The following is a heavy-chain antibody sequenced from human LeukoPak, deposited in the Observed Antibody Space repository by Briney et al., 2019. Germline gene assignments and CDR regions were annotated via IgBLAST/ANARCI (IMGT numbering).Heavy chain of an antibody. CDR1: GGSISSYY. CDR2: IYTSGST. D-gene: IGHD6-19*01. J-gene: IGHJ4*02. CDR3: ARGEYVAVAGTLIFDY. V-gene: IGHV4-4*08. Sequence: SETLSLTCTVSGGSISSYYWSWIRQPPGKGLEWIGRIYTSGSTNYNPSLKSRVTISVDTSKNQFSLKLSSVTAADTAVYYCARGEYVAVAGTLIFDYWGQGTLVTVSS.